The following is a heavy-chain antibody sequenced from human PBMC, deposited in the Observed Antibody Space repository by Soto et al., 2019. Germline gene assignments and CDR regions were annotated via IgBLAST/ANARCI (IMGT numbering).Heavy chain of an antibody. Sequence: EVQLVESGGGLVQPGESLRLSCAASGFTFSSYWMHWIRQAPGKGLVWVARVSSDGSSTVYANSVTGRLTISRDNAKNTLYLQSNRRSDEDTAVYYCARWLPNFSSFDSWGQGTLVTVSS. CDR3: ARWLPNFSSFDS. V-gene: IGHV3-74*01. J-gene: IGHJ4*02. D-gene: IGHD5-12*01. CDR2: VSSDGSST. CDR1: GFTFSSYW.